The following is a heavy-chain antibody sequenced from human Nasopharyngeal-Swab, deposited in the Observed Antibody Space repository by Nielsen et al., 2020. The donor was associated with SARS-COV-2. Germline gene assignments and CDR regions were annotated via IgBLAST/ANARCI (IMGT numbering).Heavy chain of an antibody. V-gene: IGHV1-69*13. D-gene: IGHD3-10*01. CDR1: GGTFSSYA. Sequence: SVKVSCKASGGTFSSYAISWVRQAPGQGLGWMGGIIPIFGTANYAQKFQGRVTITADESTSTAYMELSSLRSEDTAVYYCVYGSGSYYNLYYWGQGTLVTVSS. CDR2: IIPIFGTA. J-gene: IGHJ4*02. CDR3: VYGSGSYYNLYY.